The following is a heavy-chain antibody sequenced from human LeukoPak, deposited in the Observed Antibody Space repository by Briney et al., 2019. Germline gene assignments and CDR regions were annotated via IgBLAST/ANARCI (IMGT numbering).Heavy chain of an antibody. CDR2: IYYSGST. CDR3: ARGRKQLESDYYYYYMDV. Sequence: PSETLSLTCTVSGGSISSGGYYWNWIRQHPGKGLEWIGYIYYSGSTYYNPSLKSRVTISVDTSKNQFSLKLSSVTAADTAVYYCARGRKQLESDYYYYYMDVWGKGTTVTVSS. CDR1: GGSISSGGYY. J-gene: IGHJ6*03. D-gene: IGHD6-6*01. V-gene: IGHV4-31*03.